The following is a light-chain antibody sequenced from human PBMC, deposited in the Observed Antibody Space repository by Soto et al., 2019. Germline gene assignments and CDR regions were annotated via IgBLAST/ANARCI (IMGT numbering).Light chain of an antibody. CDR3: SSYAGSTYV. CDR1: SSTIGTNY. J-gene: IGLJ1*01. CDR2: EVS. V-gene: IGLV2-8*01. Sequence: QSVLTQPPSVSAAPGQKVTISCSGSSSTIGTNYVSWYQQHPGKAPKLMIYEVSKRPSGVPDRFSGSKSGNTASLTVSGLQAEDEADSYCSSYAGSTYVFGTGTKLTVL.